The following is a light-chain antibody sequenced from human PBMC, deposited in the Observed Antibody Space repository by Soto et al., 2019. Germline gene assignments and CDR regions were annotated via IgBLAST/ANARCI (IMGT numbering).Light chain of an antibody. CDR3: QQLNSYPLT. Sequence: DIQMTQSPSTLSASVGDRVTITCRATQSINRWLAWYQQKPGKAPKVLIYKASRLQGGVPSRFSGSGSGTDFTLTISTLQPDDFATYYCQQLNSYPLTFGGGTKVDIK. V-gene: IGKV1-5*03. CDR2: KAS. CDR1: QSINRW. J-gene: IGKJ4*01.